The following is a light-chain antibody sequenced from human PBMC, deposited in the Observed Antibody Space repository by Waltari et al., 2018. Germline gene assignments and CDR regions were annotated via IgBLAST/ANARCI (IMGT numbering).Light chain of an antibody. V-gene: IGKV4-1*01. CDR1: QSVVYSSNNKNY. CDR3: QQYYRTPLT. Sequence: DIVMTQSPDSLALSLGERATINCRSSQSVVYSSNNKNYLAWYQQKPGQPPKLLIYRASTLESGVPDRFSGSGSGTDFTLTISSLQAEDVAVYYCQQYYRTPLTFGGGTKVEI. CDR2: RAS. J-gene: IGKJ4*01.